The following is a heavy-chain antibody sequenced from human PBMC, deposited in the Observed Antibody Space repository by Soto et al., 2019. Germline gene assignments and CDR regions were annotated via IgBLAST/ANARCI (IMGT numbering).Heavy chain of an antibody. Sequence: GGSLRLSCAASGFTFSSYAMSWVRQAPGKGLEWVSAISGSGGSTYYADSVKGRFTISRDNSKNTLYLQMNSLRAEDTAVYYCAKASGVGATLGAEFDYWGQGTLVTVSS. CDR3: AKASGVGATLGAEFDY. CDR2: ISGSGGST. D-gene: IGHD1-26*01. CDR1: GFTFSSYA. V-gene: IGHV3-23*01. J-gene: IGHJ4*02.